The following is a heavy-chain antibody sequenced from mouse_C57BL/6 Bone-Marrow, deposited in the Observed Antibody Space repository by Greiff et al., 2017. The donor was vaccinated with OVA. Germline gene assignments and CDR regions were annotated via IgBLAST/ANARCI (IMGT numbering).Heavy chain of an antibody. V-gene: IGHV2-2*01. J-gene: IGHJ2*01. CDR1: GFSLTSYG. CDR2: IWSGGST. Sequence: VQRVESGPGLVQPSQSLSITCTVSGFSLTSYGVHWVRQSPGKGLEWLGVIWSGGSTDYNAAFISRLSISKDNSKSQVFFKMNSLQADDTAIYYCATPGSSSEDYFDYWGQGTTLTVSS. CDR3: ATPGSSSEDYFDY. D-gene: IGHD1-1*01.